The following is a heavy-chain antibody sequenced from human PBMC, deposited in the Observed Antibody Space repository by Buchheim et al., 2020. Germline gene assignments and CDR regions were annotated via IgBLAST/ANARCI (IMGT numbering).Heavy chain of an antibody. CDR2: IRYSGTT. D-gene: IGHD5-24*01. V-gene: IGHV4-39*07. CDR1: GGSISNSAYF. Sequence: QLQLQESGPGLVKPSETLSLTCTVSGGSISNSAYFWGWIRQPPGKGPEWIATIRYSGTTYFNPSLQNRVTISVDTSKNQFLLTLRSVTGADTALYYCARENRDGYRNGVDVWGQGTT. J-gene: IGHJ6*02. CDR3: ARENRDGYRNGVDV.